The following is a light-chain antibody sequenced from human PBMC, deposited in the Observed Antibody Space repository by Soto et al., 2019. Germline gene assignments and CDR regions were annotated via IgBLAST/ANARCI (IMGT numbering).Light chain of an antibody. CDR3: QQYGSSPGT. Sequence: IVMTQAPATLSVSPGEIATLSFGASQSVRSNLAWYQQRPGQAPSLLIYDASSRATGIPDRFSGSGSGTDFTLTISRLEPEDFAVYYCQQYGSSPGTFGGGTKVDIK. V-gene: IGKV3D-20*01. J-gene: IGKJ4*01. CDR1: QSVRSN. CDR2: DAS.